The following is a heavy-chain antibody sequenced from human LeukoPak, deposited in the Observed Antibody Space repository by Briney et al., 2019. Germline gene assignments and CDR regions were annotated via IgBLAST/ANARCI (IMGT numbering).Heavy chain of an antibody. CDR1: GGSISSYY. CDR2: IYYSGST. D-gene: IGHD5-18*01. CDR3: ATLVDTAMVTTFDI. Sequence: KTSETLSLTCTVSGGSISSYYWSWIRQPPGKGLEWIGCIYYSGSTNYNPSLKSRVTISVDTSKNQFSLKLSSVPAADTAVYYCATLVDTAMVTTFDIWGQGTMVTVSS. V-gene: IGHV4-59*01. J-gene: IGHJ3*02.